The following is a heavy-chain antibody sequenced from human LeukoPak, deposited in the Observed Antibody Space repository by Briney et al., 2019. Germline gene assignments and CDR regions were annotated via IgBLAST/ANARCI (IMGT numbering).Heavy chain of an antibody. J-gene: IGHJ2*01. D-gene: IGHD2-15*01. CDR1: GYSISSGYY. CDR3: ARHNCSGGSCYHWYFDL. CDR2: MFYSGST. V-gene: IGHV4-38-2*02. Sequence: SETLSLTCTVSGYSISSGYYWGWIRQPPGKGLEWIGSMFYSGSTYYNPSLKSRVTISVDTSKNQFSLKLSSVTAADTAVYYCARHNCSGGSCYHWYFDLWGRGTLVTVSS.